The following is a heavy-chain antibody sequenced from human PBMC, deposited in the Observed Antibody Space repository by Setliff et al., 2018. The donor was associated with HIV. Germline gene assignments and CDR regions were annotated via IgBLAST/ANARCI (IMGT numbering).Heavy chain of an antibody. D-gene: IGHD2-15*01. Sequence: PSETLSLTCTASGGSISTSYWNWIRQPPGKGLEWIAYIYISGTTNYNPSLKSRVTISLDTSRNQFSLKLGSVTAADTAMYYCAREHCSGGSCNGFDIWGQGTMVTVS. CDR1: GGSISTSY. CDR2: IYISGTT. V-gene: IGHV4-4*09. J-gene: IGHJ3*02. CDR3: AREHCSGGSCNGFDI.